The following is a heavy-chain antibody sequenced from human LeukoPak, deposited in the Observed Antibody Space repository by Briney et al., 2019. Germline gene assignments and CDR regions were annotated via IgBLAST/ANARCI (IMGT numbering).Heavy chain of an antibody. CDR1: RYTFTSYS. CDR3: ARPPGTYDSSARDDAFDI. CDR2: IIPYNGDT. J-gene: IGHJ3*02. Sequence: ASVKVSCKXSRYTFTSYSISWVRQAPGQGLEWMGWIIPYNGDTNYGQKFQGRVTMTADTSTSTAYMELRSLRSDDTAIYYCARPPGTYDSSARDDAFDIWGQGTMVTVSS. D-gene: IGHD3-22*01. V-gene: IGHV1-18*04.